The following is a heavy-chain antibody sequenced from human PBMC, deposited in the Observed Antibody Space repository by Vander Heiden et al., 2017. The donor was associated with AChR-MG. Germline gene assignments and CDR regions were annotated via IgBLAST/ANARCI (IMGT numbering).Heavy chain of an antibody. V-gene: IGHV5-51*01. J-gene: IGHJ3*02. D-gene: IGHD2-2*01. CDR1: GYSFTSYW. Sequence: EVQLVQSGAEVKKPGESLKISCKGSGYSFTSYWIGWVRQMPGKGLEWMGIIYPGDSDTRYSPSFQGQVTISADKSISAAYLQWSSLKASDTAMYYCATMYCSSTSCYGGAFDIWGQGTMVTVSS. CDR2: IYPGDSDT. CDR3: ATMYCSSTSCYGGAFDI.